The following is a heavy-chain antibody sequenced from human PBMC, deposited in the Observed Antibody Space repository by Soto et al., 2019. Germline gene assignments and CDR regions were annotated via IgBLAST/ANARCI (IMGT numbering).Heavy chain of an antibody. Sequence: QVQLMQSGAEVKKPESSVKVSCQTSGGTFVRHVISWVRQAPGQGPEWMGKINPLSGIPNYAQKFQDRVTFTADTDSSTAYMELSSLRSDDTAVYYCAAPACAATWCSPSHNLDHWGQGTLVTVSS. J-gene: IGHJ4*02. CDR3: AAPACAATWCSPSHNLDH. CDR2: INPLSGIP. V-gene: IGHV1-69*09. CDR1: GGTFVRHV. D-gene: IGHD2-2*01.